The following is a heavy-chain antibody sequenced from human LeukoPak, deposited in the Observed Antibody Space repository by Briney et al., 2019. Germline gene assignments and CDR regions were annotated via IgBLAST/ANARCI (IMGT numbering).Heavy chain of an antibody. V-gene: IGHV3-53*01. CDR3: TRGPVGGFDA. J-gene: IGHJ5*02. D-gene: IGHD1-26*01. CDR2: IYSGGNT. CDR1: GLTVSTNY. Sequence: GGSLRLSCSASGLTVSTNYLTWVRQAPGKGLEWASVIYSGGNTYYADSVKGRFTISRDNSKNTLYLQMNSLRADDTAVYYCTRGPVGGFDAWGQGTLVTVSS.